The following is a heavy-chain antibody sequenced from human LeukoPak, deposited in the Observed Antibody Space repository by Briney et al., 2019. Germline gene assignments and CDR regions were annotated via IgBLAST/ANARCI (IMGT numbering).Heavy chain of an antibody. CDR1: GGSINSTKW. CDR2: IYHSGGT. D-gene: IGHD6-25*01. Sequence: SGTLSLTCAVSGGSINSTKWWTWVRQPPGKGLEWIGEIYHSGGTNYNPSLKSRVTISADKSRNQFSLKLYSVTAAYTAVYYCAREGGFYRPLDYSGQGTLVTVSS. V-gene: IGHV4-4*02. J-gene: IGHJ4*02. CDR3: AREGGFYRPLDY.